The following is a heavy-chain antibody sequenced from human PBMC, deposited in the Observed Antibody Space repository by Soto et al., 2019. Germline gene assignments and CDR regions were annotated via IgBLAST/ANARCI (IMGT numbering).Heavy chain of an antibody. Sequence: GGSLRLSCAASGFTFSSYAMSWVRQTPGKGLEWVSTLSGSGGTTYYADSVKGSFTISRDNSKNPLYLKMSSLRVEDTAVYYCVKGVPYAFDFWGQGKMVTVSS. CDR2: LSGSGGTT. J-gene: IGHJ3*01. CDR3: VKGVPYAFDF. D-gene: IGHD3-16*01. V-gene: IGHV3-23*01. CDR1: GFTFSSYA.